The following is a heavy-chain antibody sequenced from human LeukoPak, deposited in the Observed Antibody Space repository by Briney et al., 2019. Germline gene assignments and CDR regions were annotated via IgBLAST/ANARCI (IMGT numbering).Heavy chain of an antibody. CDR1: GYTFSDYG. CDR2: ISAYNGNT. Sequence: ASVKVSCKASGYTFSDYGVTWWHRPPGQGLKGLGRISAYNGNTNYLQKFQGRVTMTTDTSTATAYMELRSLRPSDTAVYFCARVGSSGWRTQGPFDYWGQGTLVTVSS. J-gene: IGHJ4*02. CDR3: ARVGSSGWRTQGPFDY. D-gene: IGHD6-19*01. V-gene: IGHV1-18*01.